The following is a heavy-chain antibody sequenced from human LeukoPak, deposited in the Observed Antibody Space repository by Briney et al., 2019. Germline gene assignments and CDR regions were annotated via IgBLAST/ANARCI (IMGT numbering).Heavy chain of an antibody. J-gene: IGHJ3*02. V-gene: IGHV3-30*02. CDR2: IRYDGSNK. CDR1: GFTFSSYG. D-gene: IGHD5-18*01. CDR3: AKDLIATAMADDAFDI. Sequence: GGSLRLSCAASGFTFSSYGMHWVRQAPGKGLEWVAFIRYDGSNKYYADSVKGRFTISRDNSKNTPYLQMNSLRAEDTAVYYCAKDLIATAMADDAFDIWGQGTMVTVSS.